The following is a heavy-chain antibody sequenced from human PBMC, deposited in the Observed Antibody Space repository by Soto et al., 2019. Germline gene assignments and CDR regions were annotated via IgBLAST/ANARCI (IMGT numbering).Heavy chain of an antibody. Sequence: QLQLVQSGAEVKKTGSTVTVSCQALGNTFTYRYLHWVRQAPGQALECMGWITPSSGDVHYAQKFQERVTITRDRSINTAYMRMSSLGSEDTAMYYCATGVAGSGPFTWELPDHWGQGTLVTVSS. CDR3: ATGVAGSGPFTWELPDH. CDR2: ITPSSGDV. J-gene: IGHJ4*02. CDR1: GNTFTYRY. V-gene: IGHV1-45*02. D-gene: IGHD1-26*01.